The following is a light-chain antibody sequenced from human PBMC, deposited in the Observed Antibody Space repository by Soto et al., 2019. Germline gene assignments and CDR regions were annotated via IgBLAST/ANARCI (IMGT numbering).Light chain of an antibody. V-gene: IGKV1-5*03. Sequence: DIQMTQSPSTLSASVGARVTITCRASQSISVWLAWYQQKAGKAPNLLIYKASRLESGVPSRFSGSGSETEFTLTISGLQPGDSATYYGQQYNSYSPTFGQGTKVDI. J-gene: IGKJ1*01. CDR3: QQYNSYSPT. CDR2: KAS. CDR1: QSISVW.